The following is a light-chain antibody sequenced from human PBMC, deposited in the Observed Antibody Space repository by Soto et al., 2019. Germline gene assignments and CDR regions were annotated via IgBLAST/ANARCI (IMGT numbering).Light chain of an antibody. V-gene: IGKV3-11*01. Sequence: EIVLTQSPGTPSLSPGERATLSCRASQTVNSSYLAWYQRKPGQAPRLLIYDASNRATGIPARFSGSGSGTDFTLTISSLEPEDFAVYYCQQRSNWPPITFGQGTRLEIK. CDR3: QQRSNWPPIT. CDR2: DAS. CDR1: QTVNSSY. J-gene: IGKJ5*01.